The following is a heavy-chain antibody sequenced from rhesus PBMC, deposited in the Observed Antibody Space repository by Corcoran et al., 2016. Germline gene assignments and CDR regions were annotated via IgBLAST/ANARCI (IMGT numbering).Heavy chain of an antibody. Sequence: QVRLPESGPGLVKSSETLSLTCAVPGGSMSESSFLYWFRQPPGKGLEWIGNIYANSVTTYNPSLKSRVTISKDTSNNQFFLKVTSVTAADTAVYYCASPFERGRFEVWGAGVLVTVSS. CDR1: GGSMSESSF. CDR3: ASPFERGRFEV. D-gene: IGHD3-34*01. V-gene: IGHV4S9*01. J-gene: IGHJ5-1*01. CDR2: IYANSVTT.